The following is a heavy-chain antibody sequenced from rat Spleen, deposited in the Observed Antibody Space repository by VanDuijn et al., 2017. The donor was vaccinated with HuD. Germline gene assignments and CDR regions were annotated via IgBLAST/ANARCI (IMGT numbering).Heavy chain of an antibody. CDR2: ITYDGSST. V-gene: IGHV5-7*01. CDR3: TRDGDYGGSPFAY. CDR1: GFTFSDYN. D-gene: IGHD1-11*01. Sequence: EVQLVESGGGLVQPGRSLKLSCAASGFTFSDYNMAWVRQAPRKGLEWVAIITYDGSSTYYRDSVKGRFTISRDNAESTLYLQMNSLRSEDTATYYCTRDGDYGGSPFAYWGQGTLVTVSS. J-gene: IGHJ3*01.